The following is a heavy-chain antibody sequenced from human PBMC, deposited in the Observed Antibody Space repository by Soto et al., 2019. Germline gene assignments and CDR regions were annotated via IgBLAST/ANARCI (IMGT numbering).Heavy chain of an antibody. CDR2: VFHSGNA. CDR1: GGSMRNVY. Sequence: QVQLQESGPRLVKPSETLSLTCSVSGGSMRNVYWSWIRQPPGKGLEWIGFVFHSGNAKYNPSLQSRVSISIDTSKNQVSLSLESVTAADTAVYFCARAHAPTLPFDFWGQGTLVTVSS. V-gene: IGHV4-59*01. J-gene: IGHJ4*02. CDR3: ARAHAPTLPFDF. D-gene: IGHD2-2*01.